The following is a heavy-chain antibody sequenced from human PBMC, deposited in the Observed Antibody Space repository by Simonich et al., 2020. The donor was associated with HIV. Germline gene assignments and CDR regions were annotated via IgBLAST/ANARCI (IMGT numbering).Heavy chain of an antibody. CDR3: ARGLFLSSWAPFHY. D-gene: IGHD6-13*01. Sequence: QVQLQESGPGLVKPSETLSLTCTVSGDTISSYYLSWIRPPPGKGLEWIGHSYYTGITNYNPALKRRFTISVDTSKNQFSLNLTSVTAADTAVYYCARGLFLSSWAPFHYWGQGTLVTVSS. CDR2: SYYTGIT. J-gene: IGHJ4*02. V-gene: IGHV4-59*08. CDR1: GDTISSYY.